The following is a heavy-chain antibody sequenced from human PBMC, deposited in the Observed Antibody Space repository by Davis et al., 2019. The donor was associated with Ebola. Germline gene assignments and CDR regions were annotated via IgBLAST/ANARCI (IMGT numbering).Heavy chain of an antibody. D-gene: IGHD6-13*01. V-gene: IGHV1-8*02. Sequence: ASVKVSCKASGYTFTSYGINWVRQATGQGLEWMGWMNPNSGNTGYAQKFQGRVTMTRNTSISTAYMELSSLRSEDTAVYYCARVYSSIVVYYYGMDVWGQGTTVTVSS. J-gene: IGHJ6*02. CDR2: MNPNSGNT. CDR1: GYTFTSYG. CDR3: ARVYSSIVVYYYGMDV.